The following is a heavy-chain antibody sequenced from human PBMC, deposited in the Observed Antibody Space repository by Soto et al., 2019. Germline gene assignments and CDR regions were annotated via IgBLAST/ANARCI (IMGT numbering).Heavy chain of an antibody. J-gene: IGHJ4*02. CDR2: IIPIFGTT. D-gene: IGHD6-13*01. CDR1: GGTFSNYA. V-gene: IGHV1-69*12. Sequence: QVQLVQSGAEVKKLGSSVKVSCKASGGTFSNYAISWVRQAPGQGLEWMGGIIPIFGTTNYAQRFQGRVTITADESTSTAYLELSSLRSEDTAVYYCARVSSSWYQDYFDYWGQGTLVTGSS. CDR3: ARVSSSWYQDYFDY.